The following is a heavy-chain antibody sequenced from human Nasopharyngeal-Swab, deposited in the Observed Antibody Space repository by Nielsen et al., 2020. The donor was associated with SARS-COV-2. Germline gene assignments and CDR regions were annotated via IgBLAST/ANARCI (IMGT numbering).Heavy chain of an antibody. CDR2: ISSSGSIT. V-gene: IGHV3-11*04. Sequence: GGSLRLSCAASGFSFSEYYMSWIRQAPGKGLEWISDISSSGSITHYADSMKGRFTISRDNTKNTLYLQMNSLRAEDTAVYYCARDSPWQELDYWGQGTLVTVSS. J-gene: IGHJ4*02. CDR3: ARDSPWQELDY. CDR1: GFSFSEYY. D-gene: IGHD1-1*01.